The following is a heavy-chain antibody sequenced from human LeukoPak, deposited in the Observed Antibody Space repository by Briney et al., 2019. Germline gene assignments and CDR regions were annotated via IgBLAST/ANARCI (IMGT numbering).Heavy chain of an antibody. CDR3: AGYQLWFQNDV. D-gene: IGHD3-22*01. J-gene: IGHJ4*02. CDR2: IYPSGAT. Sequence: SETLSLTCAVSGGSFSANYWSWIRQPPGGGLEWIADIYPSGATQYNPSLTGRVTISANRSESQFSLRLSSVTAAHTAVYYCAGYQLWFQNDVWGEGTLVTVSS. V-gene: IGHV4-34*01. CDR1: GGSFSANY.